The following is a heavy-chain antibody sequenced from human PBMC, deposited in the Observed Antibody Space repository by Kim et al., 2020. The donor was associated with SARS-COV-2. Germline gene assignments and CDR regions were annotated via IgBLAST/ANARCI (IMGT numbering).Heavy chain of an antibody. J-gene: IGHJ4*02. CDR3: AKGRTDILVVHDFDY. CDR2: ISGSGGST. D-gene: IGHD2-15*01. V-gene: IGHV3-23*01. Sequence: GGSLRLSCAASGFTFSSYAMSWVRQAPGKGLEWVSVISGSGGSTYYADSVEGRVTISRDNSKNTLSLQMNSLRADDTAVYYCAKGRTDILVVHDFDYWGQGTLVTVSS. CDR1: GFTFSSYA.